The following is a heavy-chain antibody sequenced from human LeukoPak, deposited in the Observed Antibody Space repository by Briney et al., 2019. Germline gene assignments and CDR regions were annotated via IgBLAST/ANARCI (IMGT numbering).Heavy chain of an antibody. V-gene: IGHV1-18*04. CDR1: GYTLSNYG. CDR3: AGNPRGDSWTFDY. CDR2: ISIYNGNT. D-gene: IGHD2-21*02. Sequence: GASVKVSCKASGYTLSNYGVNWVRQAPGQGLEWMGWISIYNGNTNYAQILQGRVTMTTDTSTSTVYMELRSLRSDDTAVYYCAGNPRGDSWTFDYWGQGTLVTVSS. J-gene: IGHJ4*02.